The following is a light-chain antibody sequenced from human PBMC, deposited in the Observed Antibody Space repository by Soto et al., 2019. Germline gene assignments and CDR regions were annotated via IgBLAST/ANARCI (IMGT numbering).Light chain of an antibody. CDR3: QQTYKNSWT. J-gene: IGKJ3*01. V-gene: IGKV1-39*01. CDR2: VAF. CDR1: QSIALS. Sequence: DIQMTQSPSSLSASVGDTVTMTCRASQSIALSLNWYQQKPGKAPKLLIYVAFTLESGVPSRFSGSGSGTEFTLTISSLQPEDFSTDYCQQTYKNSWTFGPGTKVDIK.